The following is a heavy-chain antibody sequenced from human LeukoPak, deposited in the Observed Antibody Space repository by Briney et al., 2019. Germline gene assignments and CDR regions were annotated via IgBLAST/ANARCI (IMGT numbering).Heavy chain of an antibody. CDR3: AREPPSVWSGYSTYFDY. D-gene: IGHD3-3*01. CDR1: GFTFSDYY. Sequence: GGSLRLSCAASGFTFSDYYMTWIRQAPGKGLEWISFISRSGDSLYYADSVEGRFTISRDNAKNSLYLQMNSLRAEDTAVYYCAREPPSVWSGYSTYFDYWGQGTLVTVSS. J-gene: IGHJ4*02. CDR2: ISRSGDSL. V-gene: IGHV3-11*04.